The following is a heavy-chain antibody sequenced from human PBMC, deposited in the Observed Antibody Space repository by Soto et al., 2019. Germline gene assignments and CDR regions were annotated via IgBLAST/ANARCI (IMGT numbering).Heavy chain of an antibody. CDR3: ARASRDVVITSPLYYYYYMDV. J-gene: IGHJ6*03. D-gene: IGHD3-22*01. V-gene: IGHV1-69*04. CDR1: DYTFTIYG. CDR2: ISPILGIA. Sequence: GASVKVSCKASDYTFTIYGITWVRQAPGQGLEWMGRISPILGIANYAQKFQGRVTITADTSTSTAYMELSSLRSEDTAVYYCARASRDVVITSPLYYYYYMDVWGKGTTVTVSS.